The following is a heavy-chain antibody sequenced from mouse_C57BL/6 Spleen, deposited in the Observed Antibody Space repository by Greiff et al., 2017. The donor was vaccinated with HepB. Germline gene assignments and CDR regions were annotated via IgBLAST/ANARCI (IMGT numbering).Heavy chain of an antibody. V-gene: IGHV1-69*01. CDR1: GYTFTSYW. D-gene: IGHD1-1*01. CDR2: IDPSDSYT. J-gene: IGHJ4*01. CDR3: ARVGGTYYGSSPLAMDY. Sequence: VQLQQPGAELVMPGASVKLSCKASGYTFTSYWMHWVKQRPGQGLEWIGEIDPSDSYTNYNQKFKGKSTLTVDKSSSTAYMQLSSLTSEDSAVYYGARVGGTYYGSSPLAMDYWGQGTSVTVSS.